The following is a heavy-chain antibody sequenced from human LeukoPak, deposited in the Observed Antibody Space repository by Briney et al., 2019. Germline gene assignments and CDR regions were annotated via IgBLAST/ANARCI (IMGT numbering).Heavy chain of an antibody. CDR3: ARECWSNYYDSSGYYGY. CDR1: GYTFTSYY. D-gene: IGHD3-22*01. CDR2: INPSGGGT. V-gene: IGHV1-46*01. Sequence: ASVKVSCKASGYTFTSYYMHWVRQAPGQGLEWMGVINPSGGGTSYAQKFQGRVTMTRDTSTSTVYMELRRLRSEDTAVYYCARECWSNYYDSSGYYGYWVQGAMVSVSS. J-gene: IGHJ4*02.